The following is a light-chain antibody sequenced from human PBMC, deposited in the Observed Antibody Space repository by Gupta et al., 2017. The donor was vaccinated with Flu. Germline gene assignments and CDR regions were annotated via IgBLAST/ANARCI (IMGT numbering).Light chain of an antibody. CDR3: QQYNSYPFT. CDR1: QSISSW. V-gene: IGKV1-5*03. J-gene: IGKJ5*01. CDR2: KTS. Sequence: PSTLSASVGNRVTITCRASQSISSWLAWYQQKPGKAPKLLMYKTSSLERGVPSRFSGSGSGTEFTLTISSLQPDDFATYYCQQYNSYPFTFGQGTLLEIK.